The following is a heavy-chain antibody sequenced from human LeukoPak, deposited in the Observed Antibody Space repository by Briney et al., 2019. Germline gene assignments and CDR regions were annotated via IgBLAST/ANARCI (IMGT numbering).Heavy chain of an antibody. J-gene: IGHJ4*02. D-gene: IGHD3-9*01. Sequence: SETLSLTCAVYGGSITGYYWSWIRQTPGRGLEWVEEIHYSGATSYNPSLKSRATISTDTSKNQFSLRLSSVTAADTAVYYCARGNILTGYCFDFWGQGALVTVSS. CDR3: ARGNILTGYCFDF. CDR2: IHYSGAT. CDR1: GGSITGYY. V-gene: IGHV4-34*01.